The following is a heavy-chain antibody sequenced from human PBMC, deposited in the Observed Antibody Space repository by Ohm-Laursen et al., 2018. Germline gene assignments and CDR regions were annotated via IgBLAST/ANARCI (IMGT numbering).Heavy chain of an antibody. J-gene: IGHJ4*02. CDR1: GFTFSRHW. CDR2: INQGGSEE. Sequence: SLRLSCTASGFTFSRHWMTWVRQGPGKGLESLANINQGGSEEYYADSVKGRFTISRDNAKDSLYLQMNSLRAEDTAVYYCARRSITGTTEFDYWGQGTLVTVSS. D-gene: IGHD1-7*01. CDR3: ARRSITGTTEFDY. V-gene: IGHV3-7*03.